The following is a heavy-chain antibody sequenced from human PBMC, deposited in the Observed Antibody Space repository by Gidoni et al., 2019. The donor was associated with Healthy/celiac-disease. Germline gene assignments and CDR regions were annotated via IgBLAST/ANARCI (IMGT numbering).Heavy chain of an antibody. D-gene: IGHD3-10*01. CDR3: ASSRRITMVRGARGGMDV. J-gene: IGHJ6*02. Sequence: EVQLVESGGGLVQPGGSLSLSCAASGFTVSSNYMSWVRQAPGKGLEWVSVIYSGGSTYYADSVKGRFTISRDNSKNTLYLQMNSLRAEDTAVYYCASSRRITMVRGARGGMDVWGQGTTVTVSS. CDR2: IYSGGST. CDR1: GFTVSSNY. V-gene: IGHV3-66*01.